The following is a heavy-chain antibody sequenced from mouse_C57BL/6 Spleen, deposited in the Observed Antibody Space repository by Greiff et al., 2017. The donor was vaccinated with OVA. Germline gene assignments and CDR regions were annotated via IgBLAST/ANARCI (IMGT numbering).Heavy chain of an antibody. Sequence: VQLVESGAELVKPGASVKISCKASGYAFSSYWMNWVKQRPGKGLEWIGQIYPGDGDTNYNGKFKGKATLTADKSSSTAYMQLSSLTSEDSAVYFCATGPIESYFDYWGQGTTLTVSS. D-gene: IGHD2-12*01. V-gene: IGHV1-80*01. CDR2: IYPGDGDT. CDR3: ATGPIESYFDY. J-gene: IGHJ2*01. CDR1: GYAFSSYW.